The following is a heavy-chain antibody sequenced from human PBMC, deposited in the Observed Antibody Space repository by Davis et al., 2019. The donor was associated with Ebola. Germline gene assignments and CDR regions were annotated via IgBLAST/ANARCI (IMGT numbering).Heavy chain of an antibody. CDR2: VWYDGSTT. D-gene: IGHD4-17*01. V-gene: IGHV3-33*08. J-gene: IGHJ4*02. CDR3: ARAPDYGDYFAYVEY. Sequence: GESLKISCAASGFTFSRSGMHWVRQAPGKGLEWVAIVWYDGSTTYYGDSVKGRFTISRDNSKNTVYLQMDSLRAEDTAMYYCARAPDYGDYFAYVEYWGQGTLVTVSS. CDR1: GFTFSRSG.